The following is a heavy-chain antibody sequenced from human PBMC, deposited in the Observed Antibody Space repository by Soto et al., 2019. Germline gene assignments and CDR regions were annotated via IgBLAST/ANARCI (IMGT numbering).Heavy chain of an antibody. Sequence: PGGSLRRSCAASGFSFGSYALSWVRQAPGKGLEWVSTISGSDGKTFYADSVKGRFSISRDTSQSTLYLQMNSLRADDTAMYYCARWSYLDYWGQGTRVTFS. CDR2: ISGSDGKT. CDR1: GFSFGSYA. V-gene: IGHV3-23*01. D-gene: IGHD3-3*01. J-gene: IGHJ4*02. CDR3: ARWSYLDY.